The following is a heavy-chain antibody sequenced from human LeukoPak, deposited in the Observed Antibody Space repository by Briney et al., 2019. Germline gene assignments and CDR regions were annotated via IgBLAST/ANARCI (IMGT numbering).Heavy chain of an antibody. Sequence: GGSLRLSCTTSGFIFSNYGMHWVRQAPGKGLEWVALIRNDIPKDGINKYYADSVRGRFTISRVNSKNTVYLQMNSLRVADTAMYYCAKGDSNWGQGTLVTVSS. CDR3: AKGDSN. CDR1: GFIFSNYG. J-gene: IGHJ4*02. CDR2: IRNDIPKDGINK. V-gene: IGHV3-30*02. D-gene: IGHD6-13*01.